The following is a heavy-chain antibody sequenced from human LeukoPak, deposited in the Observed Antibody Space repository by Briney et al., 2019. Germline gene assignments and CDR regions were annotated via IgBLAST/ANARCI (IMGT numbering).Heavy chain of an antibody. CDR1: GDTLSSYT. J-gene: IGHJ4*02. CDR2: IIPIFGSA. D-gene: IGHD2-21*02. CDR3: ARAYMTATRHFDY. V-gene: IGHV1-69*13. Sequence: ASVKVSCKASGDTLSSYTISWVRQAPGQGLEWMGGIIPIFGSANYAQKFQGRVTITADESTSTAYMELSSLRSEDTAMYYCARAYMTATRHFDYWGQGTLVTVSS.